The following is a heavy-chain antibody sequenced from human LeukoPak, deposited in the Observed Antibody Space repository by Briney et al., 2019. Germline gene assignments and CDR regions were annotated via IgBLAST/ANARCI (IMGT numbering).Heavy chain of an antibody. J-gene: IGHJ4*02. CDR1: GFTFSSYE. CDR3: AGSGTGMYSFEY. Sequence: PGGSLRLSCAASGFTFSSYEMNWVRQAPGKGLEWVSYISSSGSTIYYTDSVKGRFTISRDKSQNTVYLQMNNLRAEDTAVYFCAGSGTGMYSFEYWGQGILVTVSS. CDR2: ISSSGSTI. V-gene: IGHV3-48*03. D-gene: IGHD2-2*01.